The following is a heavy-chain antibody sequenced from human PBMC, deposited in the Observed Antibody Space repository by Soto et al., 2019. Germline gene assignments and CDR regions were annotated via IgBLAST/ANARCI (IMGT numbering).Heavy chain of an antibody. CDR3: AQDSPLGELSFAFDY. V-gene: IGHV3-23*01. CDR1: GFTFSSYA. D-gene: IGHD3-16*02. Sequence: GGSLRLSCAASGFTFSSYAMSWVRQAPGKGLEWVSAISGSGGSTYYADSVKGRFTISRDNSKNTLYLQMNSLRAEDTAVYYCAQDSPLGELSFAFDYWGQGTLVTVSS. J-gene: IGHJ4*02. CDR2: ISGSGGST.